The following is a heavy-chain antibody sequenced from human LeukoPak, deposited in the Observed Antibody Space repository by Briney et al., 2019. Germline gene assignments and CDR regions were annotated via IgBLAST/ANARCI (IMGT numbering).Heavy chain of an antibody. CDR2: ISAYNGNT. J-gene: IGHJ3*02. V-gene: IGHV1-18*01. Sequence: ASVKVSCKASGYTFTSYGISWVRQAPGQGLEWMGWISAYNGNTNYAQKLQGRVTMTTDTSTSTAYMELRSLRSDDTAVYYRAKDLNSTYNYDSSGYEDAFDIWGQGTMVTVSS. CDR3: AKDLNSTYNYDSSGYEDAFDI. D-gene: IGHD3-22*01. CDR1: GYTFTSYG.